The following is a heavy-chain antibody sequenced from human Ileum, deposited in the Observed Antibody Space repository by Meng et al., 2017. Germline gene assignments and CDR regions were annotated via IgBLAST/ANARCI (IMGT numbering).Heavy chain of an antibody. Sequence: QVQLQESGPGLLKSSQTRSLTCTVSGGSISIGDYYWSWVRQPPGKGLEWIGYIYYSGSTYYNPSLKSRAIMSVDTSKNHFSLKLSSVTAADTAVYYCARDRGGSYYFDYWGQGTPVTVSS. V-gene: IGHV4-30-4*01. J-gene: IGHJ4*02. CDR1: GGSISIGDYY. D-gene: IGHD2-15*01. CDR3: ARDRGGSYYFDY. CDR2: IYYSGST.